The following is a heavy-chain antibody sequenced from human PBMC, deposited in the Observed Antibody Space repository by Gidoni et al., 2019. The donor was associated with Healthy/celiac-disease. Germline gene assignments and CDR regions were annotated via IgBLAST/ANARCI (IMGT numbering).Heavy chain of an antibody. CDR3: ARVPTYCSSTSCYKDDYYMDV. D-gene: IGHD2-2*02. J-gene: IGHJ6*03. CDR2: IYYSGST. V-gene: IGHV4-30-4*01. CDR1: GGSISSGDYY. Sequence: QVQLQESGPGLVKPSQTLSLTCTVSGGSISSGDYYWSWIRQPPGKGLEWIGYIYYSGSTYYNPSLKSRVTISVDTSKNQFSLKLSSVTAADTAVYYCARVPTYCSSTSCYKDDYYMDVWGKGTTVTVSS.